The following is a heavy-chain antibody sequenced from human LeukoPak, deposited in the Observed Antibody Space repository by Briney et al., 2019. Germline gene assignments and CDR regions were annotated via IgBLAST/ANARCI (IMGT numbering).Heavy chain of an antibody. V-gene: IGHV4-34*01. CDR1: GGSFSGYY. D-gene: IGHD6-19*01. CDR2: INHSGST. J-gene: IGHJ4*02. Sequence: PSETLSLTCAVYGGSFSGYYWSWIRQPPGKGLEWIGEINHSGSTNYNPSLKSRVTISVDTSKNQFSLKLSSVTAADTAVYYCARKPGIAVAGTRHTKRYYFDYWGQGTLVTVSS. CDR3: ARKPGIAVAGTRHTKRYYFDY.